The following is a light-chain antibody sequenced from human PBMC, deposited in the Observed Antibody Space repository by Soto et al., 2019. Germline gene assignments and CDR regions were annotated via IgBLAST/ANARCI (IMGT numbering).Light chain of an antibody. CDR1: ERIYSAY. CDR3: QQYGSSPT. J-gene: IGKJ1*01. CDR2: GTS. Sequence: EVVLTQSPGTLSLSRGERATLSCRASERIYSAYLGWYQQKPGQAPRLLIYGTSSRATGIPDRFSGSGSGKDFTLTISRLEPEDFAVYYCQQYGSSPTFGQGTKVDNK. V-gene: IGKV3-20*01.